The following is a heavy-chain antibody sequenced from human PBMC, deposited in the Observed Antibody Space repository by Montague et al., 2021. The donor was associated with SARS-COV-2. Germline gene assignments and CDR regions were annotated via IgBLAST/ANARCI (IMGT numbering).Heavy chain of an antibody. Sequence: TLSLTCTVSGGSISSGGYYWSWIRQHPGKGLEWIGYIYYSGSTYYNPSLKSRVTISVDTSKNQFSLKLSSVTAADTAVYYCARAGITIFGVVIILEFDYWGQGTLVTVSS. CDR1: GGSISSGGYY. CDR3: ARAGITIFGVVIILEFDY. CDR2: IYYSGST. V-gene: IGHV4-31*03. J-gene: IGHJ4*02. D-gene: IGHD3-3*01.